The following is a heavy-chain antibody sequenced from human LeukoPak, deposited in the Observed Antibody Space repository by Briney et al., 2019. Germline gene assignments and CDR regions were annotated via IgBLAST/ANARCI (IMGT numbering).Heavy chain of an antibody. J-gene: IGHJ4*02. Sequence: PSETLSLTCTVSGGSISSYYWSWIRQPPGKGLEWIGYIYYSGSTNYNPSLKSRVTISVDTFKNQFSLKLSSVTAADTAVYYCARDQWGSSGSFDYWGQGTLVTVSS. D-gene: IGHD2-15*01. CDR2: IYYSGST. CDR1: GGSISSYY. V-gene: IGHV4-59*01. CDR3: ARDQWGSSGSFDY.